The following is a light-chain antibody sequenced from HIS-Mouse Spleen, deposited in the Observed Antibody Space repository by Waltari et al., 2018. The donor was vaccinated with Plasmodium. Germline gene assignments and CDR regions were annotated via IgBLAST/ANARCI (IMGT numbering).Light chain of an antibody. Sequence: QSALTQPASVSGSPGQSITISFTATSIDVGGYNYVPWYQQHPGKAPKLMIDDVSNRTSGVPNRFSGSKSGNPASLTIPGLQAEDEADYYCSSYTSSSTLVFGGGTKLTVL. V-gene: IGLV2-14*03. CDR2: DVS. J-gene: IGLJ2*01. CDR1: SIDVGGYNY. CDR3: SSYTSSSTLV.